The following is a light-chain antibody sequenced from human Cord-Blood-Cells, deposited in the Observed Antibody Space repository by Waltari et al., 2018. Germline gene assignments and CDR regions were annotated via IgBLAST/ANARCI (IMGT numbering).Light chain of an antibody. J-gene: IGLJ3*02. V-gene: IGLV2-11*01. CDR3: CSYAGSYTV. CDR2: DVS. CDR1: SSDVGGYNY. Sequence: QSALTQPRSVSGSPGPSVTISCTGTSSDVGGYNYVSWYQQHPGKAPKLMIYDVSKRPSGVPDRFSGSKSGKTASLTISGLQAEDEADYYCCSYAGSYTVFGGGTKLTVL.